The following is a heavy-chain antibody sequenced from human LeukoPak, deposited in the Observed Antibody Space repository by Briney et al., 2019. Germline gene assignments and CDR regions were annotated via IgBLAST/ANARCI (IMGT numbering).Heavy chain of an antibody. Sequence: GASVKVSCKASGYTFNTYGITWVRQAPGQGLEWMGGIIPIFGTANYAQKFQGRVTITTDESTSTAYMELSSLRSEDAAVYYCARVESIAAAGGGFDYWGQGTLVTVSS. CDR2: IIPIFGTA. D-gene: IGHD6-13*01. CDR1: GYTFNTYG. V-gene: IGHV1-69*05. J-gene: IGHJ4*02. CDR3: ARVESIAAAGGGFDY.